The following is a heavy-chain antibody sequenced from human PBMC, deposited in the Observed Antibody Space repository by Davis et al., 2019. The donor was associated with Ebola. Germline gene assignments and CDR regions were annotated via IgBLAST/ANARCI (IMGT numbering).Heavy chain of an antibody. V-gene: IGHV1-18*01. CDR3: ARDMGMVQEANWFDP. CDR1: GGTFTSYG. J-gene: IGHJ5*02. Sequence: ASVTVSCKASGGTFTSYGISWVRQAPGQGLEWMGWISAYNGNTNYAQKLQGRVTMTTGTSTSTAYMELRSLRSDDTAVYYCARDMGMVQEANWFDPWGQGTLVTVSS. CDR2: ISAYNGNT. D-gene: IGHD3-10*01.